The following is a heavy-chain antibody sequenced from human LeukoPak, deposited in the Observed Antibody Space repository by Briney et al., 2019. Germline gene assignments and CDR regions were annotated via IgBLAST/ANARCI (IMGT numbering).Heavy chain of an antibody. CDR2: IYSAGNT. V-gene: IGHV3-53*04. Sequence: GGSLRLSCVASGFTVSSNYMSWVRQAPGKGLEWVSVIYSAGNTYYADSVKGRFTISRHNSKNTLYLQMNSLRVEGTAVYYCVRGGTPGYSSGRIDYWGQGTLVTVSS. CDR3: VRGGTPGYSSGRIDY. D-gene: IGHD6-19*01. CDR1: GFTVSSNY. J-gene: IGHJ4*02.